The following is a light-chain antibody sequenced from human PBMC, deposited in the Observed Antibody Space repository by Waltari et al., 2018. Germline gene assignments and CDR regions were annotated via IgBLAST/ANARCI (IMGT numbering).Light chain of an antibody. Sequence: EILLTQSPGTLSLSPGEVASLSCRASQTFSGADLAWYQQKPGQPPRLLVYATSIKAAGIPARVRGRESGTDFTLTINGLEPDGFAVYYWQLYGGSLGWTFGQGTKVEIK. CDR3: QLYGGSLGWT. J-gene: IGKJ1*01. CDR2: ATS. V-gene: IGKV3-20*01. CDR1: QTFSGAD.